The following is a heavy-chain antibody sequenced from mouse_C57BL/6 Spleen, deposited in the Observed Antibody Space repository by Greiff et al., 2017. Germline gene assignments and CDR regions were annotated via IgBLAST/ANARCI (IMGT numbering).Heavy chain of an antibody. V-gene: IGHV7-3*01. J-gene: IGHJ4*01. Sequence: EVKLVESGGGLVQPGGSLSLSCAASGFTFTDYYMSWVRQPPGKALEWLGFIRNKANGYTTEYSASVKGRFTISRDNSQSILYLQMNALRAEDSATYYCARYPLYDYDGGYAMDYWGQGTSVTVSS. CDR1: GFTFTDYY. CDR2: IRNKANGYTT. CDR3: ARYPLYDYDGGYAMDY. D-gene: IGHD2-4*01.